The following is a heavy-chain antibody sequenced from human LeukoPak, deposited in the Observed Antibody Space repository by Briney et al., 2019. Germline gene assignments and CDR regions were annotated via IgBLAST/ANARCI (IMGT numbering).Heavy chain of an antibody. J-gene: IGHJ5*02. CDR2: INSDGSST. V-gene: IGHV3-74*01. CDR1: GFTFSSYW. D-gene: IGHD6-19*01. Sequence: GGSLRLSCAASGFTFSSYWMHWVRQAPGKGLVWVSRINSDGSSTSYADSVKGRFTISRDNAKNTLYLQMNSLRAEDTAVYYCAREIAVAGTGWFDPWGQGTLVTVSS. CDR3: AREIAVAGTGWFDP.